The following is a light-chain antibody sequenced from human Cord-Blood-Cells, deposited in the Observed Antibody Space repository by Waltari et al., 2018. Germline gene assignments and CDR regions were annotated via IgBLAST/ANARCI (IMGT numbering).Light chain of an antibody. V-gene: IGLV2-11*01. Sequence: QSALTQPRSVSGSPGQSVTISCTGTSSDVGGYNYVSWYQQHPGKAPKLMIYDVSKRPSGIPDRFSDSNSGNTASLTISGLQAEDDADYYCCSYAGSYTFVFGGGTKLTVL. CDR3: CSYAGSYTFV. J-gene: IGLJ2*01. CDR2: DVS. CDR1: SSDVGGYNY.